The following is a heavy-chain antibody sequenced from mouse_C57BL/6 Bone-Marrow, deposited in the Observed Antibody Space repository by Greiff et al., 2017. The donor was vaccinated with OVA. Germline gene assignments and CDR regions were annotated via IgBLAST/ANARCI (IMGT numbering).Heavy chain of an antibody. CDR1: GFTFSDYY. CDR3: ARHSYDYAEGFGY. CDR2: ISNGGGST. V-gene: IGHV5-12*01. Sequence: EVMLVESGGGLVQPGGSLKLSCAASGFTFSDYYMYWVRQTPEKRLEWVAYISNGGGSTYYPDTVKGRFTISRDNATNTLYLQMSRLKSEDTAMYYCARHSYDYAEGFGYWGQGTLVTVSA. J-gene: IGHJ3*01. D-gene: IGHD2-4*01.